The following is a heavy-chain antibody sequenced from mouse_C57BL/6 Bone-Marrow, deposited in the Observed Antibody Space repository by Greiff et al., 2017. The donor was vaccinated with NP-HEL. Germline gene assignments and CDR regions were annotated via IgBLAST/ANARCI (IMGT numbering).Heavy chain of an antibody. CDR2: IHPNSGST. J-gene: IGHJ3*01. Sequence: QVQLQQPGAELVKPGASVKLSCKASGYTFTSYWMHWVKQRPGQGLEWIGMIHPNSGSTNYNEKFKSKATLTVDKSSSTAYMQLSSLTSEDSAVYYGARSSDYEAWFAYWGQGTLVTVSA. CDR3: ARSSDYEAWFAY. CDR1: GYTFTSYW. D-gene: IGHD2-4*01. V-gene: IGHV1-64*01.